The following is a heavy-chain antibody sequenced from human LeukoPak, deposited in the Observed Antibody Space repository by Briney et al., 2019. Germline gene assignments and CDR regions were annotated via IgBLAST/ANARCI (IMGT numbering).Heavy chain of an antibody. V-gene: IGHV3-11*01. CDR3: VRDTYYDYVWGTYRYSYFDY. CDR2: ISSSGDSI. Sequence: GASLRLSCAASGFTFSDYYMTWIRQAPGKGLEWVSDISSSGDSIYYADSAKGRFTISRDDAKNSLYLQMNSLRVEDTAVYYCVRDTYYDYVWGTYRYSYFDYWGQGALVTVSS. CDR1: GFTFSDYY. J-gene: IGHJ4*02. D-gene: IGHD3-16*02.